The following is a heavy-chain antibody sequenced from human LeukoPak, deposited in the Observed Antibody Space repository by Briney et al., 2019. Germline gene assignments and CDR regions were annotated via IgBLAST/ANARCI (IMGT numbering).Heavy chain of an antibody. V-gene: IGHV4-59*01. J-gene: IGHJ5*01. CDR3: ARERGDYDSDNWFDS. CDR1: GASIRSYF. D-gene: IGHD4-17*01. Sequence: SETLSLTCTVSGASIRSYFWSWIRQPPGKGLEGIGYIYYGGGANYNPSFESRITISVDTSKNRISLNLTSVTASDTAIYYCARERGDYDSDNWFDSWGQGTLVTVSS. CDR2: IYYGGGA.